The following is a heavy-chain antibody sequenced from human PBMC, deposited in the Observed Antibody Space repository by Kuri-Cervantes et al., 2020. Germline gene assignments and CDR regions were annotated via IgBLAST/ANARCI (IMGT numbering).Heavy chain of an antibody. D-gene: IGHD6-13*01. CDR3: ARDRDRNFIAAAGPDAFDI. Sequence: ASVKVSCKASGYTFTSYYMHWVRQAPGQGLEWMGIINPSGGSTSYAQKLQGRVTMTTDTSTSTAYMELRSLRSDDTAVYYCARDRDRNFIAAAGPDAFDIWGQGTMVTVSS. J-gene: IGHJ3*02. CDR1: GYTFTSYY. CDR2: INPSGGST. V-gene: IGHV1-46*01.